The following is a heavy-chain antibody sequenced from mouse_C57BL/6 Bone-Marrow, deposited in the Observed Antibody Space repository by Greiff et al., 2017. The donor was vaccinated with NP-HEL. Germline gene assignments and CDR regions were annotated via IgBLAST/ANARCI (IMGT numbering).Heavy chain of an antibody. D-gene: IGHD3-2*02. V-gene: IGHV1-69*01. CDR3: ARDSSGPFAY. CDR1: GYTFTSYW. Sequence: QVQLQQPGAELVMPGASVKLSCKASGYTFTSYWMHWVKQRPGQGLEWIGEIDPSDSYTNYNQKFKGKSTLTVDKSSSTAYMQLSSLTSEDSAVYYCARDSSGPFAYWGQGTLVTVSA. J-gene: IGHJ3*01. CDR2: IDPSDSYT.